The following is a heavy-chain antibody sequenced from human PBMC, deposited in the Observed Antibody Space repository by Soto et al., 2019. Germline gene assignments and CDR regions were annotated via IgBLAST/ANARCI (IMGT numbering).Heavy chain of an antibody. J-gene: IGHJ4*02. CDR3: ARVTDYDILTGSGFDY. D-gene: IGHD3-9*01. Sequence: SETLSLTCTVSGGSISSYYWSWIRQPPGKGLEWIGYIYYSGSTNYNPSLKSRVTISVDTSKNQFSLKLSSVTAADTAVYYRARVTDYDILTGSGFDYWAQGTLVTVSS. CDR2: IYYSGST. CDR1: GGSISSYY. V-gene: IGHV4-59*01.